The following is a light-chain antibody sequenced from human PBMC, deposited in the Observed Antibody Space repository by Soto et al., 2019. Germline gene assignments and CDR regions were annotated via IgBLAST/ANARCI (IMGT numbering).Light chain of an antibody. CDR3: QQSSSTPHT. V-gene: IGKV1-39*01. CDR2: AAS. J-gene: IGKJ1*01. Sequence: DIQMTQSPSSLSASVVDRVTITCRASQSVRSYLNWYQQKPGEAPKRLIYAASSLQSGVPSRFSGSGSGTEFTLTITSLQPEDFATYYCQQSSSTPHTFGQGTKVDIK. CDR1: QSVRSY.